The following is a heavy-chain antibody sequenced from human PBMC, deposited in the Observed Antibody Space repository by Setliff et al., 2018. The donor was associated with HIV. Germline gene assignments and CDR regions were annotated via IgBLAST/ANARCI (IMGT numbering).Heavy chain of an antibody. CDR3: ASVNWNYLGYWFDP. Sequence: KPSETLSLTCTVSSDSISSSYWTWIRQPPGQGLEWIGYVHHSGSTNYNPSLKRRVTISVDTSKNQFSLKLSSVTAADTALYYCASVNWNYLGYWFDPWGQGTLVTVSS. D-gene: IGHD1-7*01. CDR2: VHHSGST. CDR1: SDSISSSY. J-gene: IGHJ5*02. V-gene: IGHV4-59*08.